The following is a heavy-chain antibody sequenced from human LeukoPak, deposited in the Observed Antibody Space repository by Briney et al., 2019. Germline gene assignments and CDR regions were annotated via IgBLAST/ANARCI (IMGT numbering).Heavy chain of an antibody. D-gene: IGHD6-13*01. Sequence: ASVKVSCKVSGYTLTELSMHWVRQARGKGLEWMGGFDPEDGETIYAQKFQGRVTMTEDTSTDTAYMELSSLRSEDTAVYHCATIFGSRYYFDYWGQGTLVTVSS. V-gene: IGHV1-24*01. J-gene: IGHJ4*02. CDR1: GYTLTELS. CDR2: FDPEDGET. CDR3: ATIFGSRYYFDY.